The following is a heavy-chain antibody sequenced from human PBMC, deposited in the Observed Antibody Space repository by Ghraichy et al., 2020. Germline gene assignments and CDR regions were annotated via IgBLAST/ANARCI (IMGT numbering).Heavy chain of an antibody. J-gene: IGHJ6*02. CDR3: ARDGYSSASSYGMDV. V-gene: IGHV4-38-2*02. Sequence: SETLSLTCTVSGYSISSGYYWGWIRQPPGKGLEWIGNIFHSGDTFYNPSLKSRVTISVDTSKNQFSLKLSSVTAADTAVYYCARDGYSSASSYGMDVWGQGTTVTVSS. CDR2: IFHSGDT. CDR1: GYSISSGYY. D-gene: IGHD6-19*01.